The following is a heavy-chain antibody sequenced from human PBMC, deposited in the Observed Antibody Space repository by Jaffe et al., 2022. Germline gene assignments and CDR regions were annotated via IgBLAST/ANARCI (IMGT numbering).Heavy chain of an antibody. CDR2: IRYDGSNK. D-gene: IGHD3-3*01. Sequence: QVQLVESGGGVVQPGGSLRLSCAASGFTFSSYGMHWVRQAPGKGLEWVAFIRYDGSNKYYADSVKGRFTISRDNSKNTLYLQMNSLRAEDTAVYYCAKGGAILPSRFQFDYWGQGTLVTVSS. CDR3: AKGGAILPSRFQFDY. V-gene: IGHV3-30*02. CDR1: GFTFSSYG. J-gene: IGHJ4*02.